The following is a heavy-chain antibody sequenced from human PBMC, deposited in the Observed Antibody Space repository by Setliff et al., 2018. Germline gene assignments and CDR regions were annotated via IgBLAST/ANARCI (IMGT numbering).Heavy chain of an antibody. Sequence: SETLSLTCAVSGFSITNGYYWGWIRQSPGKQLEWIGNIFQSGITFYNPSLKSRVTISLDPSQNQFSLKLRSVTAADTAVYFCASPGRDNLDSPFDAFDIWGQGTKVTVSS. CDR3: ASPGRDNLDSPFDAFDI. CDR2: IFQSGIT. CDR1: GFSITNGYY. D-gene: IGHD3-3*01. V-gene: IGHV4-38-2*01. J-gene: IGHJ3*02.